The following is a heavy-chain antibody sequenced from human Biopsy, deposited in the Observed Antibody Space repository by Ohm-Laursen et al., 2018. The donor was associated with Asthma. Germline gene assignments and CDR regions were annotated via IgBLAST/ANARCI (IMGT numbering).Heavy chain of an antibody. Sequence: SLRLSCTASGFTFDDYAMHWVRQAPGKGLEWVSGISWNSGSIGYADSVKGRFTISRDNAENSPYLQMNSLRAEDTALYYCAKGEWELLEANFDYWGQGTLVTASS. CDR1: GFTFDDYA. CDR2: ISWNSGSI. J-gene: IGHJ4*02. D-gene: IGHD1-26*01. V-gene: IGHV3-9*01. CDR3: AKGEWELLEANFDY.